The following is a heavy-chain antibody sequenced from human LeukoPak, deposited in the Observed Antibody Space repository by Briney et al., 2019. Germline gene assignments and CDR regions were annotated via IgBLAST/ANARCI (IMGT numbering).Heavy chain of an antibody. CDR3: ARDRGHNGYDLYDY. D-gene: IGHD5-12*01. J-gene: IGHJ4*02. CDR2: IKQDGSEI. V-gene: IGHV3-7*01. Sequence: PGGSLRLSCAASGFTFSNYWMGWVRQAPGKGLEWVANIKQDGSEIYYVDSVKGRFTISRDTAKDSLYLQMNSLRAEDTAVYYCARDRGHNGYDLYDYWGQGTLVTVSS. CDR1: GFTFSNYW.